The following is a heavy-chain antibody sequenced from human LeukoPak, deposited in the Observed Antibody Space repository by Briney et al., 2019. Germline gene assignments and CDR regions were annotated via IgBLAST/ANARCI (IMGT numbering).Heavy chain of an antibody. CDR2: IYYSGST. Sequence: PSETLSLTCTVSGGSMSPYHWGWIRQPPGKGLEWTGYIYYSGSTNYNPSLKSRVTISVDTSRNQYSLKLSSVTAADTAVYYCAHLHYDYVWGSYRYTFDYWGQGTLVTVSS. CDR3: AHLHYDYVWGSYRYTFDY. CDR1: GGSMSPYH. D-gene: IGHD3-16*02. V-gene: IGHV4-59*01. J-gene: IGHJ4*02.